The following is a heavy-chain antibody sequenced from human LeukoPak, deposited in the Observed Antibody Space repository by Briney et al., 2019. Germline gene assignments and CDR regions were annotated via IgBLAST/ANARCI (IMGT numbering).Heavy chain of an antibody. CDR2: ISSSGSTI. CDR3: ARDPMTTVVTAGSDI. J-gene: IGHJ3*02. Sequence: PGGSLRLSCAASGFTFSSYEMNWVRQAPGKGLEWVSYISSSGSTIYYADSVKGRFTISRDNAKNSLYLQMNSLRAEDTAVYYCARDPMTTVVTAGSDIWGQGTMVTVSS. CDR1: GFTFSSYE. D-gene: IGHD4-23*01. V-gene: IGHV3-48*03.